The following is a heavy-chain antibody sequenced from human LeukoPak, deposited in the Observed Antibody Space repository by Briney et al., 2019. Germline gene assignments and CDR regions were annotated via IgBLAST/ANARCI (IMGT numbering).Heavy chain of an antibody. D-gene: IGHD3-16*01. CDR3: ARNHLGLGL. Sequence: ASAKVSCKASGYTFTTYEIIWVRQAPGQGLEWMGWINTRNGNANYAHQLQGRVTMTTDTSTSTSYMELASLRFDDTAIYYCARNHLGLGLWGQGTLVTASS. CDR2: INTRNGNA. J-gene: IGHJ4*02. CDR1: GYTFTTYE. V-gene: IGHV1-18*01.